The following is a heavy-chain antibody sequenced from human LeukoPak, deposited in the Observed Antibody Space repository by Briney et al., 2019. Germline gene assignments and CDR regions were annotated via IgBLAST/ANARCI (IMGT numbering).Heavy chain of an antibody. CDR3: AKGQGRTYFFDSRGPGFGF. J-gene: IGHJ4*02. CDR1: GFTFSSYG. V-gene: IGHV3-30*02. Sequence: GGALRLSCAASGFTFSSYGMHWVRQAPGKGREWGALIRFDGSNKYYADSVKGRFTISRDNSKNTLYLQMNSLRAEDTAVYYCAKGQGRTYFFDSRGPGFGFWGQGTLVTVSS. CDR2: IRFDGSNK. D-gene: IGHD3-22*01.